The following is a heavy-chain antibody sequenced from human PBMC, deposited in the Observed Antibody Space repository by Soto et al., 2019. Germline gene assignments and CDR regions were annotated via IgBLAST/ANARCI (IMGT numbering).Heavy chain of an antibody. CDR3: ARGYDYCDYSQGY. D-gene: IGHD4-17*01. Sequence: ASVKVSCKVSGYTVTGYYMNWVRQAPGQGLEWMGWINPNSGGTNYAQKFQGRVAMTRDTSISTAYMELSRLRSDDTAVYYCARGYDYCDYSQGYGGKGPLVTLSS. CDR2: INPNSGGT. J-gene: IGHJ4*02. CDR1: GYTVTGYY. V-gene: IGHV1-2*02.